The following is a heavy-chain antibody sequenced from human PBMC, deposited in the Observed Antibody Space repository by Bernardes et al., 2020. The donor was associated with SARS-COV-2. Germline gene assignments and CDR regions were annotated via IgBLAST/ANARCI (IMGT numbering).Heavy chain of an antibody. V-gene: IGHV3-21*01. Sequence: GGSLRLSCAPSGFTFSNYSMNWVRQAPGKGLEWVSLISPSSTYIYYADSVKGRFTISRDDAKNSLYLQMNSLRAEDTAVYYCARVKVRGVIINDAFDIWGQGTMVTVSS. CDR2: ISPSSTYI. CDR3: ARVKVRGVIINDAFDI. D-gene: IGHD3-10*01. CDR1: GFTFSNYS. J-gene: IGHJ3*02.